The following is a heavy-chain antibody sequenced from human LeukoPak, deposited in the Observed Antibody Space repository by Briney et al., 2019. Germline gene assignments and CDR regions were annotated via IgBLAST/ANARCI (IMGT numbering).Heavy chain of an antibody. Sequence: PSETLSLICSVSGGSIAVNHYYWGWIRQPPGKGLEWIGSGLYTGNTYSNPSLRSRVTISVDTSKNEFSLKMNSVTAADTAVYYCAREHRSSKYFDSWGQGALMIVSS. CDR2: GLYTGNT. CDR1: GGSIAVNHYY. CDR3: AREHRSSKYFDS. D-gene: IGHD6-6*01. V-gene: IGHV4-39*02. J-gene: IGHJ4*02.